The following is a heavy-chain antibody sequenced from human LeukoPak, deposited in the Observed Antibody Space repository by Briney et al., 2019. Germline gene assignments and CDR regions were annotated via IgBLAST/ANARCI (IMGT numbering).Heavy chain of an antibody. Sequence: ASETLSLTCAVYGVSFSGYYWSWIRQPPGKGLEWLGEINHSGSTNYNPSLKSRVTISVDTSKNQFSLKLSSVTAADTAVYYCARRLMITFGGVINWFDPWGQGTLVTVSS. CDR2: INHSGST. V-gene: IGHV4-34*01. CDR1: GVSFSGYY. CDR3: ARRLMITFGGVINWFDP. D-gene: IGHD3-16*01. J-gene: IGHJ5*02.